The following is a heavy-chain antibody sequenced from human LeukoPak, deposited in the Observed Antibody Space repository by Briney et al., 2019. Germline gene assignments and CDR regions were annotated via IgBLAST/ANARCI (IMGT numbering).Heavy chain of an antibody. CDR1: GFTFSSYW. J-gene: IGHJ4*02. V-gene: IGHV3-74*01. CDR2: INSDGSST. Sequence: PGGSLRLSCAGSGFTFSSYWMHWVRQAPGKGLVWVSRINSDGSSTIYAHSVKGRFTISRDNAKNRLYLQMNSLRAEDTAVYYCERVLGDYGGGVDYWGQGTLVTVSS. CDR3: ERVLGDYGGGVDY. D-gene: IGHD4-17*01.